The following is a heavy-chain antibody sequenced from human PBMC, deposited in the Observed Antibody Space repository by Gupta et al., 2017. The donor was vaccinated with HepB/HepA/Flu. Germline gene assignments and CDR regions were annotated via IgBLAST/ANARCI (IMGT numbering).Heavy chain of an antibody. CDR2: IGGSGDIT. V-gene: IGHV3-23*01. Sequence: EVQLLESGGGFVQPGGSLRLSCAASGFTFRSYTMRWVRQPPGKGLEWVSTIGGSGDITYYADCVRGRFTISRDNSKNTLYLQMNSLRVDDTAVYYCARGPGGARTFDVWGQGTMVTVSS. J-gene: IGHJ3*01. CDR1: GFTFRSYT. D-gene: IGHD1-26*01. CDR3: ARGPGGARTFDV.